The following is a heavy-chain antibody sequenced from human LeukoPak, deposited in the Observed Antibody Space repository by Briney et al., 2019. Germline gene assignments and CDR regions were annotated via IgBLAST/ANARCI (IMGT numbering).Heavy chain of an antibody. CDR2: IIPILGIA. CDR1: GGTFSSYT. Sequence: GASVKVSCKASGGTFSSYTISWVRQAPGQGLEWMGRIIPILGIANYAQKFQGRVTITADKSTSTAYMELSSLRSEDTAVYYCARGRDVYSNYCDYWGQGTLVTVSS. J-gene: IGHJ4*02. V-gene: IGHV1-69*02. D-gene: IGHD4-11*01. CDR3: ARGRDVYSNYCDY.